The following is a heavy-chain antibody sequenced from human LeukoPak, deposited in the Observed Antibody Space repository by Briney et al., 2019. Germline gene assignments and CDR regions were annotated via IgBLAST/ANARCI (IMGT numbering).Heavy chain of an antibody. D-gene: IGHD5-18*01. CDR1: GGTFSSYT. J-gene: IGHJ4*02. V-gene: IGHV1-69*02. CDR3: ARAPGYSYGPFDY. Sequence: SVKVSCKASGGTFSSYTINWVRQAPGQGLEWMGRIIPILGIANYAQKFQGRVTITADKSTSTAYMELSSLRSEDTAVYYCARAPGYSYGPFDYWGQGTLVTVSS. CDR2: IIPILGIA.